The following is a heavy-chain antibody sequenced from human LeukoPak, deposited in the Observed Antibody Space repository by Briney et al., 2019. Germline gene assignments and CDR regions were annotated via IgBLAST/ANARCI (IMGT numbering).Heavy chain of an antibody. CDR1: GYTFTSYG. Sequence: ASVKVSCKASGYTFTSYGISWVRQAPGQGLEWMGWISAYNGNSNYAQKLQGRVTMTTDTSTSTAYMELRSLRSDDTAVYYCARDLARHYYGSGSYYALHYYYYYYGMDVWGQGTTVTVSS. J-gene: IGHJ6*02. D-gene: IGHD3-10*01. CDR3: ARDLARHYYGSGSYYALHYYYYYYGMDV. V-gene: IGHV1-18*01. CDR2: ISAYNGNS.